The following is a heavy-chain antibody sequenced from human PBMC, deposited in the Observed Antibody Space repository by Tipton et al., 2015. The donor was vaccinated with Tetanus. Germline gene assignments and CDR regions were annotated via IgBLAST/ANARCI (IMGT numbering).Heavy chain of an antibody. CDR1: GGSISSYY. V-gene: IGHV4-59*01. CDR2: IYYSGNT. Sequence: LRLSCTVSGGSISSYYWSWIRQPPGKGLEWIGYIYYSGNTNYNPSLKSRVTISVDTSKNQFSLKLSSVTAADTAVYYCARTLKYYYDSSGYYTGGGYYFDYWGQGTLVTVSS. D-gene: IGHD3-22*01. CDR3: ARTLKYYYDSSGYYTGGGYYFDY. J-gene: IGHJ4*02.